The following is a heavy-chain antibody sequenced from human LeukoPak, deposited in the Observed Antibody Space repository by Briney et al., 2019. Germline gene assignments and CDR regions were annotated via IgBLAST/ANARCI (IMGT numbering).Heavy chain of an antibody. Sequence: ASGKVSCKASGHTFTSYGISWVRQAPGQGLECMGWISAYNGNTNYAQKLQGRVTMTTDTSTSTAYMELRSLRSDDTAVYYCARSSSTSPNWFDPSGQGTLVTVSS. J-gene: IGHJ5*02. CDR1: GHTFTSYG. CDR3: ARSSSTSPNWFDP. D-gene: IGHD2-2*01. CDR2: ISAYNGNT. V-gene: IGHV1-18*01.